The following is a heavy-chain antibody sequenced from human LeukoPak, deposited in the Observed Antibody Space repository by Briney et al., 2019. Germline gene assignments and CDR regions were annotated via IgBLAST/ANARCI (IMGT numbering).Heavy chain of an antibody. J-gene: IGHJ4*02. Sequence: GGSLRLSCAASGFTFSSYAMSWVRQAPGKGLEWVSAIGGSGGSTYYADSVKGRFTISRDNSKNTLYLQMNSLRAEDTAVYYCAASGSYESLFDYWGQGTLVTVSS. CDR1: GFTFSSYA. CDR3: AASGSYESLFDY. CDR2: IGGSGGST. D-gene: IGHD1-26*01. V-gene: IGHV3-23*01.